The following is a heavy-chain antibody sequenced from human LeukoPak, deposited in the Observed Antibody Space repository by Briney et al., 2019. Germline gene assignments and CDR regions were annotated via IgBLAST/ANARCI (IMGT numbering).Heavy chain of an antibody. CDR3: ARARRRIGTNRLDN. Sequence: ASVKVSCKASGYTFTSYDINWVRQATGQGLEWMGWMNPNSGNTGYAQKFQGRVTITRNTSISTAYMELSSLRSEDTAVYYCARARRRIGTNRLDNWGQGTLVTVSS. J-gene: IGHJ4*02. V-gene: IGHV1-8*03. CDR2: MNPNSGNT. CDR1: GYTFTSYD. D-gene: IGHD6-6*01.